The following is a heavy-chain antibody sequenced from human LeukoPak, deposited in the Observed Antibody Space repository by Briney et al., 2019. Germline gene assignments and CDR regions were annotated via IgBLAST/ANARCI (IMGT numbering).Heavy chain of an antibody. CDR1: GYTFTSYD. V-gene: IGHV1-8*02. CDR3: ARTRDYYDSSGYRVFDY. CDR2: MNPNSGNT. Sequence: GASVKVSCKASGYTFTSYDINWVRQATGQGLEWMGWMNPNSGNTGYAQKFQGRVTMTRNTSISTAYMELSSLRSEDTAAYYCARTRDYYDSSGYRVFDYWGQGTLVTVSS. J-gene: IGHJ4*02. D-gene: IGHD3-22*01.